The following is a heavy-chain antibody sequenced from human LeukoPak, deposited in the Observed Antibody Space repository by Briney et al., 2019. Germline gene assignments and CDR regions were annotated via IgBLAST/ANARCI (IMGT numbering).Heavy chain of an antibody. D-gene: IGHD3-9*01. Sequence: PRRSLRLSSAASKFTFSKYVMHWVPQAAGKGRKWVTVISSDRSNKYYADSVKGRFTISRDNSKNTLYLQMNSLRAEDTAVYYCAKCPSGVLRYFAPIDYWGQGTLVTVSS. CDR3: AKCPSGVLRYFAPIDY. CDR1: KFTFSKYV. CDR2: ISSDRSNK. V-gene: IGHV3-30*18. J-gene: IGHJ4*02.